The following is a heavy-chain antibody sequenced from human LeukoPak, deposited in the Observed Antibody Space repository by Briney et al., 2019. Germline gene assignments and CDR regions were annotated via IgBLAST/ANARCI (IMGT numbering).Heavy chain of an antibody. CDR3: ARDLGQWLGRDYYFDY. CDR2: ISSSSSYT. CDR1: GFTFSDYY. V-gene: IGHV3-11*05. Sequence: PGGSLRLSCAASGFTFSDYYMSWIRQAPGKGLEWVSYISSSSSYTNYADSVKGRFTISRDNAKNSLYLQMNSLRADDTAVYYCARDLGQWLGRDYYFDYWGQGTLVTVSS. D-gene: IGHD6-19*01. J-gene: IGHJ4*02.